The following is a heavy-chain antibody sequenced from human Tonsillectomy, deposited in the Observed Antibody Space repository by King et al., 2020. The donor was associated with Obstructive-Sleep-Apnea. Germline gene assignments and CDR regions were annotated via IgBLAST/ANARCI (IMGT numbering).Heavy chain of an antibody. Sequence: QLVQSGAEVKKPGASVKVSCKASGYTFTSYGISWVRQAPGQGLEWMGWISEYNGHPNYAQKLKGRVTMTTDTSTSTAYLELRSLGSDDTAVYYCARGPPQIIMVRGVIITDWFDPWGQGTLVTVSS. J-gene: IGHJ5*02. D-gene: IGHD3-10*01. CDR2: ISEYNGHP. CDR3: ARGPPQIIMVRGVIITDWFDP. V-gene: IGHV1-18*01. CDR1: GYTFTSYG.